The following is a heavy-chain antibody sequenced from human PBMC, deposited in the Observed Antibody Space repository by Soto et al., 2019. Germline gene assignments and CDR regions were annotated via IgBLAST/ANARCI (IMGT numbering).Heavy chain of an antibody. CDR3: ARALSSYYYGSGSHIAYYYYGMDV. V-gene: IGHV1-2*04. CDR1: GYTFTGYY. CDR2: INPNSGGT. Sequence: SVKVSCKASGYTFTGYYMHWVRQAPVQGLEWMGWINPNSGGTNYSQKFQGWVTMTRDTSISTAYMELSRLRSDDTAVYYCARALSSYYYGSGSHIAYYYYGMDVWGQGTTVTVSS. D-gene: IGHD3-10*01. J-gene: IGHJ6*02.